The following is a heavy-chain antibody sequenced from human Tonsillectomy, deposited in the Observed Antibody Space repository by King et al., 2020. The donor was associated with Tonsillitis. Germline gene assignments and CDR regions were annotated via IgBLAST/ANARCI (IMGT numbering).Heavy chain of an antibody. J-gene: IGHJ6*02. CDR3: ASGVTALEEDYYYGMDV. D-gene: IGHD2-21*02. V-gene: IGHV1-69*09. CDR2: ITPFRGIA. Sequence: EQLVQSGAEVKKPGSSVKVSCKSSGGTFSSYAIDWVRQAPGQGLEWMGRITPFRGIANYAQNFQGRVTIMADKSTSTAYTELSSLRSEDTAVYYCASGVTALEEDYYYGMDVWGQGTTVTVSS. CDR1: GGTFSSYA.